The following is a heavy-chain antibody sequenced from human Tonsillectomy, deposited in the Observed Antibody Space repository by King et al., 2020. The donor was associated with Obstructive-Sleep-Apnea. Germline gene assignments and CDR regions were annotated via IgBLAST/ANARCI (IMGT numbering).Heavy chain of an antibody. CDR1: GFTFSSYD. V-gene: IGHV3-13*01. J-gene: IGHJ4*02. CDR2: IGAAGYT. Sequence: VQLVESGGGLVQPGGSLRLSCVASGFTFSSYDMHWVRRAAGKGLEWVSAIGAAGYTYYPGSVKGRFTISRENAKNSLYLQMNSLRAGDTAVYYCARRAGGSGSWEYYFDYWGQGTLVTVSS. CDR3: ARRAGGSGSWEYYFDY. D-gene: IGHD3-10*01.